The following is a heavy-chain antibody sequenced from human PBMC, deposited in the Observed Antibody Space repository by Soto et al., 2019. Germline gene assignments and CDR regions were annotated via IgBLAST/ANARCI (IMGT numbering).Heavy chain of an antibody. V-gene: IGHV1-69*01. J-gene: IGHJ4*02. CDR1: GGTFSSSA. CDR2: ITPIFATA. CDR3: ASPSASGLF. Sequence: QVQLVQSGAEVKRPGSSVKVSCKASGGTFSSSAFNWVRQAPGHGLEWMGAITPIFATANYAQRFQGRLTMSAYAYTSTAYMDVRSLSFDDAALYYCASPSASGLFRGQGSVVAVSS.